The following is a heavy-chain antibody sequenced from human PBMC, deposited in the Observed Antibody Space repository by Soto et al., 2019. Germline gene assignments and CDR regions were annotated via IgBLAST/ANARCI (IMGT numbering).Heavy chain of an antibody. V-gene: IGHV1-2*06. CDR2: INPNSGDA. D-gene: IGHD5-12*01. J-gene: IGHJ6*03. Sequence: QVQLVQSGAEVKKPGASVTVSCKASGYTFSDYYLHWVRQAPGQGPEGMGRINPNSGDAKFAQKFQGRVTMTRDTSVRTAFMELNWLKSADTAVYYCARESGGATATLDYYYFYMDVWGKGTTVTVSS. CDR1: GYTFSDYY. CDR3: ARESGGATATLDYYYFYMDV.